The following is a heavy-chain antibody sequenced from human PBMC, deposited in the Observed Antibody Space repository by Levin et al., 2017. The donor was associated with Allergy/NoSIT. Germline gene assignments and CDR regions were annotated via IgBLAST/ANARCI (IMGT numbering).Heavy chain of an antibody. CDR2: IKVDGSET. J-gene: IGHJ4*02. Sequence: PGGSLRLSCAASGFSFSSYWMNWVRQAPGKGLEWVATIKVDGSETYYLDSVKGRFTISRDNAKNSLFLQINSLRPEDTAVYYCARDRYFDFWSGLRWGQGTLVTVSS. D-gene: IGHD3-3*01. CDR1: GFSFSSYW. V-gene: IGHV3-7*01. CDR3: ARDRYFDFWSGLR.